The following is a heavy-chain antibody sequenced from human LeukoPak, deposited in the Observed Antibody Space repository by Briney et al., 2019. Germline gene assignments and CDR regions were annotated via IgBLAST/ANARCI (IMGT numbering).Heavy chain of an antibody. CDR2: INSDGTFT. Sequence: PGGSLRLSCAASGFTFSNYWMHWVRQVPGKGLVWVSRINSDGTFTTHADSVKGRFTISRDNTRNTLYLQMNSLRAEDTAVYYCASLLRGWGQGTLVTVSS. V-gene: IGHV3-74*01. J-gene: IGHJ4*02. CDR3: ASLLRG. CDR1: GFTFSNYW. D-gene: IGHD3-16*02.